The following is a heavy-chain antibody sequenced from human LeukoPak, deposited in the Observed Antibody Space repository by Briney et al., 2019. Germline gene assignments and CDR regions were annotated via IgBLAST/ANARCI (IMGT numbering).Heavy chain of an antibody. V-gene: IGHV3-30*03. D-gene: IGHD6-19*01. CDR3: ARGEQWLVRGAFDY. Sequence: PGGSLRLSCAAPGFSFNTYVMHWVRQAPGKGLEWVTVISYDGSSEYSADSVKGRFTISRDNSKKTLYLQMSSLRVEDTAVYYCARGEQWLVRGAFDYWGQGTLVTVSS. J-gene: IGHJ4*02. CDR2: ISYDGSSE. CDR1: GFSFNTYV.